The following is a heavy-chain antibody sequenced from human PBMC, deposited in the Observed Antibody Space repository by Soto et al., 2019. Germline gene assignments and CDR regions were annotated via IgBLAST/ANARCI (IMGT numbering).Heavy chain of an antibody. CDR3: AKREGNTYGLFH. CDR2: IKTDGSST. J-gene: IGHJ4*02. D-gene: IGHD5-18*01. CDR1: GFRFSDYW. V-gene: IGHV3-74*01. Sequence: EVQLVQSGGGLVQPGGSLRLSCAASGFRFSDYWIHWVRQTPGKGLEWVSRIKTDGSSTDYADSLKGRFTISRDNAKSTLYLQMNSLSAEDTAVYYCAKREGNTYGLFHWGQGTLVTVSS.